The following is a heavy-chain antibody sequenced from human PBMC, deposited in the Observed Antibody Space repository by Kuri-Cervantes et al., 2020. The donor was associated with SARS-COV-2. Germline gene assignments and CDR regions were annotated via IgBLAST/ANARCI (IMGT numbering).Heavy chain of an antibody. V-gene: IGHV3-30*07. D-gene: IGHD5-12*01. J-gene: IGHJ5*02. CDR2: ISYDGSNK. Sequence: GGSLRLSCAASGFTFSSYAMHWVRQAPGKGLEWVAVISYDGSNKYYADSVKGRFTISRDNSKNTLYLQMNSLRAEDAAVYYCARVRLRPGQGFDPWGQGTLVTVSS. CDR1: GFTFSSYA. CDR3: ARVRLRPGQGFDP.